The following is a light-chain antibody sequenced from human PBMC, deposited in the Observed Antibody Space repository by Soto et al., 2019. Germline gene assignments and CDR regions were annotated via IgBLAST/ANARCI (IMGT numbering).Light chain of an antibody. V-gene: IGKV1-9*01. CDR2: AAS. CDR1: QDINTY. CDR3: QQRNSYPIT. Sequence: DIQLTQSPSFLSASVGDRATITCRASQDINTYLAWYQQKPGKAPKLLIFAASTLQNGVPSRFSGSGSGTEFTVTITILQPEDFATDYCQQRNSYPITFGQGTRLEIK. J-gene: IGKJ5*01.